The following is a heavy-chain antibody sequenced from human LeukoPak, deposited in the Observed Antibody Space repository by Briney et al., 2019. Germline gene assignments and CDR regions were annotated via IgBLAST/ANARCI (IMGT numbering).Heavy chain of an antibody. J-gene: IGHJ4*02. V-gene: IGHV4-39*07. D-gene: IGHD4-17*01. CDR3: ARRRLRNGDYGY. CDR1: GGSISSSSYS. CDR2: IYYSGNS. Sequence: PSETLSLTCTVSGGSISSSSYSWGWIRQPPGKGLEWIGSIYYSGNSYYNPSLKSRVTISVDTSKNQFSLRLSSVTAADTAVYYCARRRLRNGDYGYWGQGTLVTVSS.